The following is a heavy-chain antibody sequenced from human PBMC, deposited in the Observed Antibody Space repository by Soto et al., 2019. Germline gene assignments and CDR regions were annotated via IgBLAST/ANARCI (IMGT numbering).Heavy chain of an antibody. CDR2: ISYDGSNE. CDR1: GFTFSTYG. J-gene: IGHJ4*02. Sequence: QVQLVESGGGVVQPGRSLRLSCAASGFTFSTYGVHWVRQAPGKGLEWVAFISYDGSNEYYADSVKGRFTISRDNSKNTLYLPVNSLRIEDTAVYYCARDRSMVVVAPGYWGQGTLVTVSA. D-gene: IGHD3-22*01. V-gene: IGHV3-30*04. CDR3: ARDRSMVVVAPGY.